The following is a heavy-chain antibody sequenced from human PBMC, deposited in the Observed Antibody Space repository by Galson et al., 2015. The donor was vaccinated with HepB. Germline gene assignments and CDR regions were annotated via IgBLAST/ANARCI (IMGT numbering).Heavy chain of an antibody. CDR3: TRDRYCTSTTCSGYYYGMDV. V-gene: IGHV3-48*02. CDR1: GFTFSTYS. CDR2: ISRSSSNR. D-gene: IGHD2-2*01. Sequence: SLRLSCAASGFTFSTYSMNWVRQAPGKGLEWISYISRSSSNRYYADSVNGRFTISRDGAKNSLYLQMNSLRDEDTAVYYCTRDRYCTSTTCSGYYYGMDVWGQGTTVTVSS. J-gene: IGHJ6*02.